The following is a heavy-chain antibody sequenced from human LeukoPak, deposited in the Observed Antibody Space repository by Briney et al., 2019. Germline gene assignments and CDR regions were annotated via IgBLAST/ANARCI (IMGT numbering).Heavy chain of an antibody. J-gene: IGHJ4*02. CDR3: AADVPGWNPMDFDY. CDR1: GFAFSSAW. D-gene: IGHD1-1*01. V-gene: IGHV3-15*01. CDR2: IQAKANGETT. Sequence: GGSLRLSCVASGFAFSSAWMNWVRQAPGKGLEWVGRIQAKANGETTDYSAPVTRRFTISRDDARNTVYLHLDSLKTEDTAVYYCAADVPGWNPMDFDYWGQGILVTVSS.